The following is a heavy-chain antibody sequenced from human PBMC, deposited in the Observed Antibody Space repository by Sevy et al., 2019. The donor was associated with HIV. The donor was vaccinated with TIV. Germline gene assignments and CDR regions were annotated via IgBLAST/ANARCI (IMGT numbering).Heavy chain of an antibody. CDR3: ARGYSSGWYYFDY. CDR2: IYYSGST. Sequence: SETLSLTCTVSDGSVSSGSYYWSWIRQPPGKGLEWIGYIYYSGSTNYNPSLKSRVTISVDTSKNQFSLKLSSVTAADTAVYYCARGYSSGWYYFDYWGQGTLVTVSS. CDR1: DGSVSSGSYY. D-gene: IGHD6-19*01. J-gene: IGHJ4*02. V-gene: IGHV4-61*01.